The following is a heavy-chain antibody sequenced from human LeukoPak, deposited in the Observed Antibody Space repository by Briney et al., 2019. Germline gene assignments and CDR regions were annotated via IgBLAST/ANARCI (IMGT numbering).Heavy chain of an antibody. V-gene: IGHV3-7*05. Sequence: GGSLRLSCAASGFTFRWNWMSWGRQAPGGGLEWLANIKGDVSDTYYVDSVRGRFTISGDNAKNILYLEMSSLTAEDTAVYYCARDLFRVNDYWGQGTLVTVSS. CDR2: IKGDVSDT. D-gene: IGHD2-21*01. J-gene: IGHJ4*02. CDR3: ARDLFRVNDY. CDR1: GFTFRWNW.